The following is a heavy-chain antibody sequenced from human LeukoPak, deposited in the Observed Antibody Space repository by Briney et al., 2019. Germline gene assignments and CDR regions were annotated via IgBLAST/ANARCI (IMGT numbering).Heavy chain of an antibody. J-gene: IGHJ4*02. V-gene: IGHV4-59*11. D-gene: IGHD3-9*01. CDR3: ARVKRSGNTGWDFDY. CDR2: SYYSGTT. Sequence: PSETLSLTCNVSGGSITSHSWNWIRQSPGKGLEWIGYSYYSGTTNYSPSLKSRVTISLDTSKNQISLKLSSVVAADTAVYYCARVKRSGNTGWDFDYWGQGILVAVSA. CDR1: GGSITSHS.